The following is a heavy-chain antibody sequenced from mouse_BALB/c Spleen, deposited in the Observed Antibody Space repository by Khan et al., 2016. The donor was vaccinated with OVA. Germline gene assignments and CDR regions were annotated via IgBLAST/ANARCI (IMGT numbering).Heavy chain of an antibody. CDR1: GYTFTSYW. D-gene: IGHD1-1*01. V-gene: IGHV1-5*01. CDR2: IFPGNNDT. CDR3: ARADYGAFAS. J-gene: IGHJ3*01. Sequence: VQLQQSGTVLARPGASVKMSCKTSGYTFTSYWMHWVKQRPGQGLEWMGGIFPGNNDTNYNQKIKGMANLTALPSASTANIELSSLTIEESAVYYGARADYGAFASWGQGTLVTVSA.